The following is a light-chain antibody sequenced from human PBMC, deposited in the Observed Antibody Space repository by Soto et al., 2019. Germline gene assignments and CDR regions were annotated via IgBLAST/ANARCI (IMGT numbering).Light chain of an antibody. Sequence: IVMTQSPATLSVSPGERATLSCRASQSVKRNFAWYQQKPGLAPRLLIFDASTRATGVPARFSGSGSGTEFTLTISSLQSEDFAIYYCQQYHNWWTFGQGTKGDIK. CDR2: DAS. CDR3: QQYHNWWT. CDR1: QSVKRN. J-gene: IGKJ1*01. V-gene: IGKV3-15*01.